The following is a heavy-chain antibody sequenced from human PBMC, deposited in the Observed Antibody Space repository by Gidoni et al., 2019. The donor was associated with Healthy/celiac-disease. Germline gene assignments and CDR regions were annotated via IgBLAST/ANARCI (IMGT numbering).Heavy chain of an antibody. CDR3: AHGKRGSRRGVIYFDY. CDR1: GFSLSTSGVG. Sequence: QITLTESGPTLVKPTQTLTLTCTFSGFSLSTSGVGVGWIRQPPGKALEWLALIYWDDDKRYSPSLKSSLPFTKDTSKTQLFLTMPNMAPVNTATFYVAHGKRGSRRGVIYFDYWGQGTLSTVSS. J-gene: IGHJ4*02. CDR2: IYWDDDK. V-gene: IGHV2-5*02. D-gene: IGHD3-10*01.